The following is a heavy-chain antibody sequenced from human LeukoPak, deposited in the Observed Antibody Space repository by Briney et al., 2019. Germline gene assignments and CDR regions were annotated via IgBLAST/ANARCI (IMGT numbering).Heavy chain of an antibody. D-gene: IGHD3-9*01. Sequence: SQTLSLTCTVSGGSISSGGYYWSWIRQPPGKGLEWIGYIYHSGSTYYNPSLMSRVTISVDTSNNEFSLNLTSVTATDTAVYYCATEFYDFLSGESWFDPWGQGALVTVS. J-gene: IGHJ5*02. CDR3: ATEFYDFLSGESWFDP. CDR2: IYHSGST. CDR1: GGSISSGGYY. V-gene: IGHV4-30-2*01.